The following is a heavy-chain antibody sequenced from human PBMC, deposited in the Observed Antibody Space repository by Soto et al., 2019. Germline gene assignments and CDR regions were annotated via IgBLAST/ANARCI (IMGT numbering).Heavy chain of an antibody. CDR1: GYTLTELS. V-gene: IGHV1-24*01. D-gene: IGHD3-3*01. CDR3: ATDRNTIFGVVIGFDP. J-gene: IGHJ5*02. Sequence: ASVKVACKVSGYTLTELSMHWVRQAPGKGLEWMGGFDPEDGETIYAQKFQGRVTMTEDTSTDTAYMELSSLRSEDTAVYYCATDRNTIFGVVIGFDPWGQGTLVTVSS. CDR2: FDPEDGET.